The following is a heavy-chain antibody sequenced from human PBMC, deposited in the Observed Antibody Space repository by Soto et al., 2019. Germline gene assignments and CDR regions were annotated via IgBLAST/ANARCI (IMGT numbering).Heavy chain of an antibody. V-gene: IGHV1-69*13. D-gene: IGHD6-13*01. CDR3: ARDSGAAAGYYYYGMDV. CDR1: GGTFSSYS. Sequence: GASVKVSCKASGGTFSSYSISWVRHAPGQGLEWMGGIIPIFGTANYAQKFQGRVTITADESTSTAYMELSSLRSEDTAVYYCARDSGAAAGYYYYGMDVWGQGTTVTVSS. J-gene: IGHJ6*02. CDR2: IIPIFGTA.